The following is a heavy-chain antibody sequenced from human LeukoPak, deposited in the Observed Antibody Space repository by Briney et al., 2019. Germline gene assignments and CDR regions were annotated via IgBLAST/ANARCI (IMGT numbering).Heavy chain of an antibody. CDR3: AKVYSSINYFDY. V-gene: IGHV3-23*01. CDR1: GFTFDDYA. J-gene: IGHJ4*02. D-gene: IGHD6-13*01. CDR2: ISGSGGST. Sequence: GSLRLSCAASGFTFDDYAMHWVRPAPGKGLEWVSGISGSGGSTYYADSVKGRFTISRDDSKNTLYLQMNSLRAEDTAVYYCAKVYSSINYFDYWGQGTLVTVSS.